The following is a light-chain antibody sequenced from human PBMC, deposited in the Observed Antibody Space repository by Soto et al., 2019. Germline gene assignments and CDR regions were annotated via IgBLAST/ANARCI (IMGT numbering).Light chain of an antibody. V-gene: IGKV3-20*01. CDR2: GAS. CDR3: QQYGSSGT. CDR1: QSFSNNY. J-gene: IGKJ1*01. Sequence: IMLTQSPGTLSLSPCETTTLSCRASQSFSNNYLGWYKKNPGQAPRLLIFGASTRARGIQERFSGSGSGQDFTLTISRLEPEDFEVYYCQQYGSSGTLGQGTK.